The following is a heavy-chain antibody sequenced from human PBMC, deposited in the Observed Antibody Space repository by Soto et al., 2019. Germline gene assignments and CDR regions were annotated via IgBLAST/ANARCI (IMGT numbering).Heavy chain of an antibody. Sequence: QVQLVESGGGVVQPGRSLRLSCAASGFTFSRYSMHWVRQAPGKGLEWVAVISDDGSNKYNADSVKGRFTISRDNSKTTLYLQMNSLRAEDTAVYYCAREVRHYYDSSGYEIWGQGTLVTVSS. J-gene: IGHJ4*02. CDR2: ISDDGSNK. V-gene: IGHV3-30-3*01. D-gene: IGHD3-22*01. CDR3: AREVRHYYDSSGYEI. CDR1: GFTFSRYS.